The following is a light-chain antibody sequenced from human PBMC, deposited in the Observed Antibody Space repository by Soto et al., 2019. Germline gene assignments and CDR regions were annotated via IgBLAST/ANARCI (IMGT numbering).Light chain of an antibody. CDR1: SSNIGTNS. Sequence: QSALTQPPSASGTPGQRVTISCSGSSSNIGTNSVYWYQQLPGTAPKLLVYRNNQRPSGVSDRFSVSKSGTSASLAISGLRSEDEADYYCAAWDGSLSGRVFGGGTKVTVL. CDR3: AAWDGSLSGRV. V-gene: IGLV1-47*01. J-gene: IGLJ3*02. CDR2: RNN.